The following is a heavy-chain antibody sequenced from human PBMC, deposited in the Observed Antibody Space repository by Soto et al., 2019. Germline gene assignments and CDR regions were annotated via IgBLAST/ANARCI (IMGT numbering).Heavy chain of an antibody. CDR2: IIPIFGTA. D-gene: IGHD6-6*01. CDR3: SRDSSPPGVEAVEYSSSFFY. V-gene: IGHV1-69*01. Sequence: QVQLVQSGAEVKKPGSSVKVSCKASGGTFSSYAISWVRQAPGQGLEWMGGIIPIFGTANYAQKFQGRVTITADESTRTAYMELSSLRSEDTAVYYCSRDSSPPGVEAVEYSSSFFYWGQGTLVTVSS. CDR1: GGTFSSYA. J-gene: IGHJ4*02.